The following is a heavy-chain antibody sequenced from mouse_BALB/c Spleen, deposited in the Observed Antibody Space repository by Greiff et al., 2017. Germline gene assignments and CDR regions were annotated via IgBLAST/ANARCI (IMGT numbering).Heavy chain of an antibody. D-gene: IGHD1-1*01. J-gene: IGHJ3*01. CDR1: GYTFTDYA. CDR2: IDPETGGT. V-gene: IGHV1-15*01. CDR3: TNPYGIGFAY. Sequence: QVQLQQSGAELVRPGASVTLSCKASGYTFTDYAMHWVKQTPVHGLEWIGAIDPETGGTAYNQKFKGKATLTADKSSCTAYMVLRSLTSEDSAVYYGTNPYGIGFAYWGQGTLVTVSA.